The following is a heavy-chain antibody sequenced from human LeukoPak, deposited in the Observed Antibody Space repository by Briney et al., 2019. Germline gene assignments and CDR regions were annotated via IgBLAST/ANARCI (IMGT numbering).Heavy chain of an antibody. Sequence: GGSLRLSCAASGFTFSSYAMHWVRQAPGKGLEWVAVISYDGSNKYYADSVKGRFTISRDNSKNTQYLQMNSLRAEGTAVYYCAREDTMIVVDQNGMDYWGQGTLVTVSS. CDR2: ISYDGSNK. D-gene: IGHD3-22*01. CDR3: AREDTMIVVDQNGMDY. V-gene: IGHV3-30*04. J-gene: IGHJ4*02. CDR1: GFTFSSYA.